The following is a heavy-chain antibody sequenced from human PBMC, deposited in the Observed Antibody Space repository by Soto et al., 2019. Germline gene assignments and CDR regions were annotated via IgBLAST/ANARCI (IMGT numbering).Heavy chain of an antibody. D-gene: IGHD2-2*01. CDR2: IYYSGST. CDR1: GGSISSSSYY. CDR3: ATGYCSSTSCYDYYYYYGMDV. Sequence: SETLSLTCTVSGGSISSSSYYWGWIRQPPGKGLEWIGSIYYSGSTYYNPSLKSRVTISVDTSKNQFSLKLSSVTAADTAVYYCATGYCSSTSCYDYYYYYGMDVWGQGTTVTVSS. V-gene: IGHV4-39*01. J-gene: IGHJ6*02.